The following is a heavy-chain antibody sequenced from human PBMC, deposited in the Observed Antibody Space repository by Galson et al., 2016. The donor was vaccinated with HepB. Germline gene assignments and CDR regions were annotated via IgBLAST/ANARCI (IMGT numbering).Heavy chain of an antibody. Sequence: SLRLSCAAYGISFRTTAVTWVRSAPGKGLGWIGFVRWNNRGGINSYAASVKGRFIISRDDSNRIAYLQMSSLKTEDTAVYYCSSPNFDGPFDNWGQGTLVTVSS. CDR1: GISFRTTA. CDR3: SSPNFDGPFDN. J-gene: IGHJ4*02. CDR2: VRWNNRGGIN. V-gene: IGHV3-49*04. D-gene: IGHD3-9*01.